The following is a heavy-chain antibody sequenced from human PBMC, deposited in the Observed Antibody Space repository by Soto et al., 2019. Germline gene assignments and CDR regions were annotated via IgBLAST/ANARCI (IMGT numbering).Heavy chain of an antibody. Sequence: PGGSLRLSCAASGFTFSSYWMHWVRQAPGKGLVWVSRINSDGSTTSYADSVKGRFTISRDNAKNTLYLQMNSLRAEDTAVYYCARDGGSSWYDFVYWGQGTLVTVS. CDR3: ARDGGSSWYDFVY. V-gene: IGHV3-74*01. CDR2: INSDGSTT. CDR1: GFTFSSYW. J-gene: IGHJ4*02. D-gene: IGHD6-13*01.